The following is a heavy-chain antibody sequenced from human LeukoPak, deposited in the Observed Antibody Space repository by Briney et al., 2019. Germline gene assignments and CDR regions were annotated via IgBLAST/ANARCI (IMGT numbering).Heavy chain of an antibody. V-gene: IGHV3-30*18. CDR2: ISYDGSNK. Sequence: GRSLRLSCAASGFTFSSYGMHWVRQAPGKGLEWVAVISYDGSNKYYADSVKGRFTISRDNSKNTLYLQMNSLRAEDTAVYYCAKDSWNNRGQGTLVTVSS. J-gene: IGHJ4*02. D-gene: IGHD1/OR15-1a*01. CDR3: AKDSWNN. CDR1: GFTFSSYG.